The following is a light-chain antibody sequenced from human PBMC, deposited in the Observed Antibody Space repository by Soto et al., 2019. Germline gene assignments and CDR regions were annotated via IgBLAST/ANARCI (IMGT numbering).Light chain of an antibody. V-gene: IGKV1-5*03. CDR2: KAS. Sequence: DIQMTQSPSTLSASVGDRVTITCRASQSISSWLDWYQQKPGNAPKLLIYKASSLESGVPSGFSGSGSGTEFTLTISSLQPDDFATYYCQQYNSYSGFTFGPGTKVDIK. CDR3: QQYNSYSGFT. CDR1: QSISSW. J-gene: IGKJ3*01.